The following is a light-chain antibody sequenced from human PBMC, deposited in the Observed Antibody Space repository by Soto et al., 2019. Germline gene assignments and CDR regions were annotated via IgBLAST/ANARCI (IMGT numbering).Light chain of an antibody. CDR3: EAWDSNLSGGV. CDR2: DND. V-gene: IGLV1-51*01. J-gene: IGLJ3*02. Sequence: QSVLTQPPSVSAAPGQKVTVSCSGSRSNIGNNYVSWYQHLPGTATKLLIYDNDKRPSGIPDRFSASKSGTSATLDITGLQTGDEDDYYCEAWDSNLSGGVFGGGTKLTVL. CDR1: RSNIGNNY.